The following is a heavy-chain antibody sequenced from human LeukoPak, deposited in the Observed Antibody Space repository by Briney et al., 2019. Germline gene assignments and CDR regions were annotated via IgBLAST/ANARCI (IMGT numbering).Heavy chain of an antibody. Sequence: GASVKVSCKASGGTFSSYAISWVRQAPGQGLEWMGGIIPIFGTANYAQKFQGRVTITADESTSTAYMELSSLRSEDTAVYYCARDLTDYDFWSTTRSGAFDIWGQGTMVTVSS. CDR2: IIPIFGTA. CDR1: GGTFSSYA. V-gene: IGHV1-69*01. J-gene: IGHJ3*02. D-gene: IGHD3-3*01. CDR3: ARDLTDYDFWSTTRSGAFDI.